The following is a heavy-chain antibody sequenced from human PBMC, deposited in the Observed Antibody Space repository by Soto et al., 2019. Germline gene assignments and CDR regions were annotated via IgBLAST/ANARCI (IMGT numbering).Heavy chain of an antibody. V-gene: IGHV1-69*02. D-gene: IGHD4-17*01. CDR2: IIPILGIA. CDR3: AKTVTTFRENWFDP. CDR1: GGTFSSYT. Sequence: QVQLVQSGAEVKKPGSSVKVSCKASGGTFSSYTISWVRQAPGQGLEWMGRIIPILGIANYAQKFQGRVTITADKSTSTAYMELSSQRSEDTAVYYCAKTVTTFRENWFDPWGQGTLVTVSS. J-gene: IGHJ5*02.